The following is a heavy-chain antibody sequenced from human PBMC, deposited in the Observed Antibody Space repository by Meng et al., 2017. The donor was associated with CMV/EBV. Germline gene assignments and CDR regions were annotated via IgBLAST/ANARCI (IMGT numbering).Heavy chain of an antibody. V-gene: IGHV3-11*01. J-gene: IGHJ3*02. CDR1: GFTFSDYY. Sequence: GESLKISCAASGFTFSDYYMSWIRQAPGKGLEWVSYISSSGSTIYYADSVKGRFTISRDNAKNSLYLQMNSLKTEDTAVYYCARSQGDFWSGSDAFDIWGQGTMVTVSS. CDR2: ISSSGSTI. D-gene: IGHD3-3*01. CDR3: ARSQGDFWSGSDAFDI.